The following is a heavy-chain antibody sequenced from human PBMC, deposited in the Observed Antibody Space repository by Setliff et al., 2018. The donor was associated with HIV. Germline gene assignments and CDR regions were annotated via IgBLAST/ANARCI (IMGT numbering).Heavy chain of an antibody. D-gene: IGHD3-22*01. Sequence: SETLSLTCTVSGDSIIDSYWSWVRQPPGKGLEWIGYIHRTGRTNYSPSLKSRVTTSVDTSKNHFSLRLRSVTAADTAVYYCARLSVVIHDTFDVWGHGTMVTVSS. CDR2: IHRTGRT. CDR1: GDSIIDSY. CDR3: ARLSVVIHDTFDV. J-gene: IGHJ3*01. V-gene: IGHV4-4*09.